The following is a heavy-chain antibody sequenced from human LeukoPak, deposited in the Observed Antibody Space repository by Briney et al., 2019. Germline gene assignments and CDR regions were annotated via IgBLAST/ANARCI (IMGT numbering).Heavy chain of an antibody. CDR1: GGTFSTYV. CDR3: ARKGFLMVRGVRQYYYYMDV. Sequence: ASVKVSCKASGGTFSTYVISWVRQAPGQGLEWMGGIIPVFGTANYAEKFQDRVTITADKSTSTAYMELSRLRSDDTAVYYCARKGFLMVRGVRQYYYYMDVWGKGTTVTVSS. J-gene: IGHJ6*03. V-gene: IGHV1-69*06. D-gene: IGHD3-10*01. CDR2: IIPVFGTA.